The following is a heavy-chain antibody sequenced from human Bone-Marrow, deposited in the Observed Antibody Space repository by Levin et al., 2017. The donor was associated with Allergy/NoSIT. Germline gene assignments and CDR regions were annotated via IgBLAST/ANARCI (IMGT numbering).Heavy chain of an antibody. D-gene: IGHD6-19*01. J-gene: IGHJ4*02. CDR3: AKVPRYSSGWPHYYFDY. CDR1: GFTFSSYA. CDR2: ISGSGGST. V-gene: IGHV3-23*01. Sequence: PGGSLRLSCAASGFTFSSYAMSWVRQAPGKGLEWVSAISGSGGSTYYADSVKGRFTISRDNSKNTLYLQMNSLRAEDTAVYYCAKVPRYSSGWPHYYFDYWGQGTLVTVSS.